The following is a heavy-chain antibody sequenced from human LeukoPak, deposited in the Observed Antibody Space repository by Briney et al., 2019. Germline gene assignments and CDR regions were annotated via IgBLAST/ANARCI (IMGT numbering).Heavy chain of an antibody. V-gene: IGHV3-23*01. D-gene: IGHD4-11*01. Sequence: GGSLRLSCAASGFTFSSHAMSWVRQAPGKGLEWVSAISGSGGTTYYADSVKGQFTISRDNSKNTLYLQMNSLRAEDTAVYYCAKGYSIQNGFALWGKETRVTVSS. CDR1: GFTFSSHA. CDR3: AKGYSIQNGFAL. J-gene: IGHJ5*02. CDR2: ISGSGGTT.